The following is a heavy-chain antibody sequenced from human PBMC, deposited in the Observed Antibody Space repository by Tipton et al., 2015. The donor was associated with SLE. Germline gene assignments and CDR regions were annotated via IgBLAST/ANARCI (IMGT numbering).Heavy chain of an antibody. CDR1: GGSISSSSYY. D-gene: IGHD6-6*01. Sequence: TLSLTCTVSGGSISSSSYYWGWIRQPPGKGLEWIGSIYYSGSTYYNPSLKSRVTISVDTSKNQFSLKLSSVTAADTAVYYCARHRIAAPLFDHWGQGTLVTVSS. CDR2: IYYSGST. CDR3: ARHRIAAPLFDH. V-gene: IGHV4-39*01. J-gene: IGHJ4*02.